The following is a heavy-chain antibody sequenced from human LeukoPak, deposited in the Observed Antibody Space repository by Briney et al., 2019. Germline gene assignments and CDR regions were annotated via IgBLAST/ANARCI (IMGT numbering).Heavy chain of an antibody. J-gene: IGHJ3*02. CDR3: ARPRVGASDAFDI. CDR2: IYPGVSDT. V-gene: IGHV5-51*01. CDR1: GYSFTSYW. Sequence: GESLKIPCKGSGYSFTSYWIGWVRPMPGKGLEGRGIIYPGVSDTRYSPSLQGQVTISADKSVSIAYLQWSSLKASDTAMYYCARPRVGASDAFDIWGQGTMVTVSS. D-gene: IGHD1-26*01.